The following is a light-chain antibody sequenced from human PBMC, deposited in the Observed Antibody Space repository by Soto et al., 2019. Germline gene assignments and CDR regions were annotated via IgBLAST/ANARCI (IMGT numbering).Light chain of an antibody. J-gene: IGLJ3*02. V-gene: IGLV1-40*01. Sequence: QSALTQPPSVSGAPGQRVTVSCIGSSSNIGAGYPVHWYQQLPGTAPKLLIYGNTNRPSGVPDRFSGSKSGTSASLAITGLQAEDEADYYCQSYDSSLSGWVFGGGTKLTVL. CDR2: GNT. CDR1: SSNIGAGYP. CDR3: QSYDSSLSGWV.